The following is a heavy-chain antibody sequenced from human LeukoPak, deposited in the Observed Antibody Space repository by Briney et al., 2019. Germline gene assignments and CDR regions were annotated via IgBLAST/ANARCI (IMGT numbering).Heavy chain of an antibody. CDR1: GYTFTSYD. Sequence: ASVKVSCKASGYTFTSYDINWVRQATGQGIEWMGWMNPNSGNTGYAQKFQGRVTMTRNTSISTAYMELSSLRSEDTAVYYCARGLIAVAGTFVWFDPWGQGTLVTVSS. CDR2: MNPNSGNT. J-gene: IGHJ5*02. D-gene: IGHD6-19*01. CDR3: ARGLIAVAGTFVWFDP. V-gene: IGHV1-8*01.